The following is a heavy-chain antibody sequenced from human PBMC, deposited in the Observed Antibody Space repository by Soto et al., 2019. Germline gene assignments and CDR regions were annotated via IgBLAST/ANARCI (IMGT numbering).Heavy chain of an antibody. Sequence: PGGSLRLSCAASGFTFSSYGMHWVRQAPGKGLEWVAVISYDGSNKYYADSVKGRFTISRDNSKNTLYLQMNSLRAEDTAVYYCAKDPTMVRGVISNYFDYWGQGTLVTVSS. CDR2: ISYDGSNK. D-gene: IGHD3-10*01. CDR3: AKDPTMVRGVISNYFDY. J-gene: IGHJ4*02. V-gene: IGHV3-30*18. CDR1: GFTFSSYG.